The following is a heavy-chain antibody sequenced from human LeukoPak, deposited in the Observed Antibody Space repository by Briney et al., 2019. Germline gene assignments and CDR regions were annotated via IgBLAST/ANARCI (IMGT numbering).Heavy chain of an antibody. CDR3: ARAGYYYDSSGYPLDY. V-gene: IGHV3-48*01. J-gene: IGHJ4*02. D-gene: IGHD3-22*01. Sequence: GSLRLSCAASGFTFSSYSMNWVRQAPGKGLEWVSYISSSSSTIYYADSVKGRFTISRDNAENSLYLQMNSLRAEDTAVYYCARAGYYYDSSGYPLDYWGQGTLVTVSS. CDR1: GFTFSSYS. CDR2: ISSSSSTI.